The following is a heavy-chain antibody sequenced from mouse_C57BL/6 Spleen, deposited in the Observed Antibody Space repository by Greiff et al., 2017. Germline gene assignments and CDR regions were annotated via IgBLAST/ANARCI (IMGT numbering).Heavy chain of an antibody. CDR3: ARSGNQGAMDY. CDR2: IHPNSGST. V-gene: IGHV1-64*01. J-gene: IGHJ4*01. Sequence: QVQLKQSGAELVKPGASVKLSCKASGYTFTSYWMHWVKQRPGQGLEWIGMIHPNSGSTNYNEKFKSKATLTVDKSSSTAYMQLSSLTSEASAVYYCARSGNQGAMDYWGQGTSVTVSS. CDR1: GYTFTSYW. D-gene: IGHD2-1*01.